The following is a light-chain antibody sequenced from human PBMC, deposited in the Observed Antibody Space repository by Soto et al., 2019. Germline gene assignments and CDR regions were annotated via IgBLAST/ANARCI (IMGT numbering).Light chain of an antibody. V-gene: IGKV3-11*01. CDR2: DAS. CDR3: QQRSHT. CDR1: QSVSSY. J-gene: IGKJ4*01. Sequence: EIVLTQSPATLSLSPGESATRSCRASQSVSSYLAWYQQKPGQAPRLLIYDASNRATGIPARVSGSGSGTDFSLTIRSLELEDFALYYCQQRSHTVGGGTKVEIK.